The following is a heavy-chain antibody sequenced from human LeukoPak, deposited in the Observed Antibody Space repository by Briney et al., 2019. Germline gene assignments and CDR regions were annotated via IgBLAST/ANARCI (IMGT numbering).Heavy chain of an antibody. Sequence: PGGSLRLSCAASGFTFSSYGMHWVRQAPGKGLEWVAFIRYDGSNKYYADSVKGRFTISRDNSKNTLYLQMNSLRAEDTAVYYCAKEVRPRYYGDLIYFDYWGQGTLVTVSS. CDR3: AKEVRPRYYGDLIYFDY. CDR2: IRYDGSNK. D-gene: IGHD4-17*01. J-gene: IGHJ4*02. CDR1: GFTFSSYG. V-gene: IGHV3-30*02.